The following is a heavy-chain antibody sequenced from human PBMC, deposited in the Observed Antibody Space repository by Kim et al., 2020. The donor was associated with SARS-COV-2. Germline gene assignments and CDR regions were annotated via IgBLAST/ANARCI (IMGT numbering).Heavy chain of an antibody. CDR2: IWYDGSNK. V-gene: IGHV3-33*01. CDR3: ARDLSSSWADTWFDP. J-gene: IGHJ5*02. CDR1: GFTFSSYG. D-gene: IGHD6-13*01. Sequence: GGSLRLSCAASGFTFSSYGMHWVRQAPGKGLEWVAVIWYDGSNKYYADSVKGRFTISRDNSKNTLYLQMNSLRAEDTAVYYCARDLSSSWADTWFDPWGQGTLVTVSS.